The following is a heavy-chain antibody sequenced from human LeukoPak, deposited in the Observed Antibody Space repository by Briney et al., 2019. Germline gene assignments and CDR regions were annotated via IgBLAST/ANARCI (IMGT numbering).Heavy chain of an antibody. V-gene: IGHV3-7*01. CDR1: GFSFSSYW. Sequence: GSLRLSCAVSGFSFSSYWMSWVRQAPGKGLEWVGNIKEDGSEKYYVDSVKGRFTISRDNAKNSLFLQMNSLRVGDTAVYYCARDSFETDIDYWGQGTLVTVSS. J-gene: IGHJ4*02. CDR3: ARDSFETDIDY. D-gene: IGHD1-14*01. CDR2: IKEDGSEK.